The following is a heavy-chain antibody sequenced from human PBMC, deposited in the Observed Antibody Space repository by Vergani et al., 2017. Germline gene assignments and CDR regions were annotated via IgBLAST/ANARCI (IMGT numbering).Heavy chain of an antibody. D-gene: IGHD2-2*01. Sequence: QVQLVQSGAEVKKPGSSVKVSCKASGGTFSSYAISWVRQAPGQGLEWMGRIIPIFGTANYAQKFQGRVTIPADESTSTAYLELGSLRSEDTAVYYCARDFAVVVPAAVGGGGWFDPWGQGTLVTVSS. CDR1: GGTFSSYA. CDR2: IIPIFGTA. CDR3: ARDFAVVVPAAVGGGGWFDP. J-gene: IGHJ5*02. V-gene: IGHV1-69*18.